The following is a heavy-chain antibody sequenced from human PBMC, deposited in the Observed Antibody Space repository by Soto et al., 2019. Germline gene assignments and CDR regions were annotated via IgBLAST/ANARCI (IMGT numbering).Heavy chain of an antibody. D-gene: IGHD2-21*02. J-gene: IGHJ6*03. CDR3: ARDRPKTDYYYYYMDV. CDR2: IIPIFGTA. CDR1: GGTFSSYA. Sequence: ASVKVSCKASGGTFSSYAISWVRQAPGQGLEWMGGIIPIFGTANYAQKFQGRVTITADESTSTAYMELSSLRSEDTAVYYYARDRPKTDYYYYYMDVWGKWTTVTVSS. V-gene: IGHV1-69*13.